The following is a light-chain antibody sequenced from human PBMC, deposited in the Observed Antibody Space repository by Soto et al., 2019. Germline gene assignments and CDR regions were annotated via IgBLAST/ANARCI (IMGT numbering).Light chain of an antibody. CDR3: QQLFDSPIT. V-gene: IGKV1-9*01. J-gene: IGKJ5*01. CDR1: QDISNY. CDR2: AAS. Sequence: DIQMTQSPSSLSASVGDRVTITCQASQDISNYLNWYQQKPGKAPKLLIYAASTLESGVPSRFSATVSGTEFSLTITSLQPEDFATYYCQQLFDSPITFGQGTRLEIK.